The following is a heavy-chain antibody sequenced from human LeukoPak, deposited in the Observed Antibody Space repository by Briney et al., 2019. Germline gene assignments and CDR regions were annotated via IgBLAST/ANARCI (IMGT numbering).Heavy chain of an antibody. CDR3: EHSASSNYYYWGGYFDQ. Sequence: GSGPTLVNPTQTLTLTCTFSGFSLSTNGVGVGWIRQPPVKALEWLALIYWDDDKRYSPSLKSRLTITKDTSKNQVVLTMTNMDPVDTATYYCEHSASSNYYYWGGYFDQWGQGTMVTVSS. V-gene: IGHV2-5*02. D-gene: IGHD3-22*01. CDR1: GFSLSTNGVG. CDR2: IYWDDDK. J-gene: IGHJ4*02.